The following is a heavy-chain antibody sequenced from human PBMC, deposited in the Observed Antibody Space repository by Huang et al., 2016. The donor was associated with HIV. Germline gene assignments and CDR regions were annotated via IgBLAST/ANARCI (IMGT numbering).Heavy chain of an antibody. CDR3: ARDRKYDNAWYWFDP. CDR2: IIPIFGTP. V-gene: IGHV1-69*01. CDR1: GVTFSSSA. Sequence: QVQLVQPGAGVKKPGSSVRVSCEASGVTFSSSAINGVRQAPGQGLEWRGGIIPIFGTPNYAQKFQGRVTITADESTSTAYMELSSLISDDTAVYYCARDRKYDNAWYWFDPWGQGTLVTVSS. J-gene: IGHJ5*02. D-gene: IGHD1-1*01.